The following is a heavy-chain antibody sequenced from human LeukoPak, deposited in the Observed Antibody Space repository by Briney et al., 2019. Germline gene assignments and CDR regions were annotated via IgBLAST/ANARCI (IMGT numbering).Heavy chain of an antibody. J-gene: IGHJ4*02. CDR3: ASSPGGDFWSGYYSFDYLSPYSFDY. CDR2: IRYDGSNK. V-gene: IGHV3-30*02. Sequence: GGSLRLSCAASGFTFSSYGMHWVRQAPGKGLEWVAFIRYDGSNKYYADSVKGRFTISRDNSKNTLYLQMNSLRAEDTAVYYCASSPGGDFWSGYYSFDYLSPYSFDYWGQGTLVTVSS. D-gene: IGHD3-3*01. CDR1: GFTFSSYG.